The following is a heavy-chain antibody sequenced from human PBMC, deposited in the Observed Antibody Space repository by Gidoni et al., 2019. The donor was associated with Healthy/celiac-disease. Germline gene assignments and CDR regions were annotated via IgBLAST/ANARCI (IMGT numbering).Heavy chain of an antibody. CDR1: GGALRSYY. V-gene: IGHV4-4*07. CDR2: SYTSGST. J-gene: IGHJ3*02. Sequence: QVQLQESGPRLGEPSETLSLTRALSGGALRSYYCSWFRQPAGKSLEWIGRSYTSGSTNYNPSVKSRVSMAVDTSKTPFSLKLSSVTAADAAVYYCARDNPEGYAPGAFDIWGQGTMVTVSS. CDR3: ARDNPEGYAPGAFDI. D-gene: IGHD1-1*01.